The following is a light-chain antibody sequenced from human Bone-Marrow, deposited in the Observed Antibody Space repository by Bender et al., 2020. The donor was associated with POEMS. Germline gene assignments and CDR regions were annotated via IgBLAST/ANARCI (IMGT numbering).Light chain of an antibody. CDR2: HVS. CDR1: SSDIGGYNF. CDR3: SSWDDSLSGWV. J-gene: IGLJ3*02. V-gene: IGLV2-14*03. Sequence: QSALTQPASVSGSPGQSITISCTGTSSDIGGYNFVSWYQQHPGKVPKLLIYHVSSRPSGVSYRFSGSKSGNSASLTISGLQAEDEGDYCCSSWDDSLSGWVFGGGTKLTVL.